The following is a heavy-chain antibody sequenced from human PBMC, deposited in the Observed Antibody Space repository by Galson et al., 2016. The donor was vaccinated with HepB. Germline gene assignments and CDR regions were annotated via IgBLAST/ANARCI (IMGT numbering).Heavy chain of an antibody. D-gene: IGHD6-25*01. Sequence: SLRLSCAASGFTFSHYAMHWVRQAPGKGLEWVAVLSFDGSNKFYADSVKGRFTVSKDKSKNTLYLQMNSLRVEDTAVYFCAKNEGFDLSSGSRGDAFDLWGQGTAVIVSS. V-gene: IGHV3-30-3*01. CDR1: GFTFSHYA. J-gene: IGHJ3*01. CDR3: AKNEGFDLSSGSRGDAFDL. CDR2: LSFDGSNK.